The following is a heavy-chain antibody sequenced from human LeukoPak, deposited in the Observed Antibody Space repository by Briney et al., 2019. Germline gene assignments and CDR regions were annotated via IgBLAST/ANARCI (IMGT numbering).Heavy chain of an antibody. D-gene: IGHD3-16*01. CDR3: AKSGVAVGLGAFDV. CDR1: GFTFSIYT. J-gene: IGHJ3*01. Sequence: QPGGSLRLSCAASGFTFSIYTMSWVRQAPGKGLEWVSAINQGGDTSYAASLKGHFTISRDNSKNTLYLQMKSLRLEDTAVYYCAKSGVAVGLGAFDVWGRGTVVTVSS. V-gene: IGHV3-23*01. CDR2: INQGGDT.